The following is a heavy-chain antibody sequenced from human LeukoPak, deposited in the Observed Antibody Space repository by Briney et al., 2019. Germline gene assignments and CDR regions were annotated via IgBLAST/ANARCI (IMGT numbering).Heavy chain of an antibody. D-gene: IGHD3-9*01. CDR2: ITGSGGGT. V-gene: IGHV3-23*01. Sequence: QPGASLRLPCAASGFTFSNYAMSWVRQAPGKGLQWVSAITGSGGGTYYADSVKGRFTIPRENFKNTLYLQVNSLRAEDTAVYHCVKRGDYDVLTGYYDPDYWGQGTLVTVSS. CDR3: VKRGDYDVLTGYYDPDY. CDR1: GFTFSNYA. J-gene: IGHJ4*02.